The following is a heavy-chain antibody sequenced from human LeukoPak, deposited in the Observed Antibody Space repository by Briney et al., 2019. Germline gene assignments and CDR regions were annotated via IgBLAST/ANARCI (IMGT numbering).Heavy chain of an antibody. V-gene: IGHV3-30*18. CDR1: GFTSSSFG. J-gene: IGHJ1*01. CDR3: AKSHPPTVTTEEGEYLQH. CDR2: ISFDGSNQ. Sequence: GKSLRLSCAASGFTSSSFGMHWVRQAPGQGLEWVAVISFDGSNQYYADSVKGRFTIYRDNFKNTVYLQMNSLRAEETAVYYCAKSHPPTVTTEEGEYLQHWGQGTLVTVSS. D-gene: IGHD4-17*01.